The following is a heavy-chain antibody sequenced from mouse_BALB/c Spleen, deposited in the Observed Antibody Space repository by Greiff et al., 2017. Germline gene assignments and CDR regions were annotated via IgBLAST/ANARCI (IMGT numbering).Heavy chain of an antibody. J-gene: IGHJ2*01. V-gene: IGHV14-3*02. D-gene: IGHD2-4*01. CDR2: IDPANGNT. CDR3: AREGDDYDVGTYFDY. CDR1: GFNIKDTY. Sequence: EVQVVESGAELVKPGASVKLSCTASGFNIKDTYMHWVKQRPEQGLEWIGRIDPANGNTKYDPKFQGKATITADTSSNTAYLQLSSLTSEDTAVYYCAREGDDYDVGTYFDYWGQGTTLTVSS.